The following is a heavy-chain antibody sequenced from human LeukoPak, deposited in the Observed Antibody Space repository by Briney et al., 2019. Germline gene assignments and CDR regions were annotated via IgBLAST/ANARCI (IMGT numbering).Heavy chain of an antibody. D-gene: IGHD3-10*01. CDR2: IIPIFGTA. Sequence: ASVKVSCKAPGGTFSSYAISWVRQAPGQGLEWMGRIIPIFGTANYAQKFQGRVTMTTDTSTSTAYMELRSLRSDDTAVYYCARDRGRVVRGVVDYWGQGTLVTVSS. CDR3: ARDRGRVVRGVVDY. CDR1: GGTFSSYA. J-gene: IGHJ4*02. V-gene: IGHV1-69*05.